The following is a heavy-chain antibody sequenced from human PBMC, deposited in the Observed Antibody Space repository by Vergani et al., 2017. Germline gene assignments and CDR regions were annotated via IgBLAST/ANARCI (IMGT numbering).Heavy chain of an antibody. D-gene: IGHD3-3*01. CDR2: ISVSGRSI. CDR3: AKQGGYDFWSGQYYFDF. CDR1: GFNFNNYV. Sequence: EVQLVESGGALIQPGGSLRLSCAASGFNFNNYVITWIRQAPGRGLEWVPGISVSGRSIYYADSVKGRFTISRDNSKNTLSLQMNSLRAADTAVYYCAKQGGYDFWSGQYYFDFWGQGTLVTVSS. V-gene: IGHV3-23*04. J-gene: IGHJ4*02.